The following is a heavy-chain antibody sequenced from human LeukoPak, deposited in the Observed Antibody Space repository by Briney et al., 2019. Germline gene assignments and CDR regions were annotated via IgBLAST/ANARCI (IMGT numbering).Heavy chain of an antibody. CDR3: AKIAAAGTFFKN. CDR1: GFTLSSYS. V-gene: IGHV3-23*01. CDR2: ISGSGGST. Sequence: GGSLRLSCAASGFTLSSYSMNWVRQAPGKGLEWVSAISGSGGSTYYADSVKGRFTISRDNSKNTLYLQMNSLRAEDTAVYYCAKIAAAGTFFKNWGQGTLVTVSS. D-gene: IGHD6-13*01. J-gene: IGHJ4*02.